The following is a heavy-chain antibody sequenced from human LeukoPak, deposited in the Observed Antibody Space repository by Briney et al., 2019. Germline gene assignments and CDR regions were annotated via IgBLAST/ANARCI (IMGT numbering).Heavy chain of an antibody. V-gene: IGHV4-59*01. J-gene: IGHJ4*02. D-gene: IGHD6-13*01. Sequence: SETLSLTCTVSGGSISSDYWSWIRQPPGKGLEWIGYIYSSGSTNYNPSLKSRVTMSVDTSKNQFSLNLSSVTPADTAVYYCARSGTAAGRRDYWGQGTLVTVSS. CDR3: ARSGTAAGRRDY. CDR2: IYSSGST. CDR1: GGSISSDY.